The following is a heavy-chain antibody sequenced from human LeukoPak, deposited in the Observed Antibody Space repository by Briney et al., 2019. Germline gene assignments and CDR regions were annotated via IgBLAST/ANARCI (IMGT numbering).Heavy chain of an antibody. V-gene: IGHV1-2*04. CDR3: ARERNDYYDSSGPFDY. CDR1: GYTFTGYY. Sequence: ASVKVSCKASGYTFTGYYMHWVRQAPGQGLEWMGWINPNSGGTNYAQKFQGWVTMTRDTSISTAYMGLSRLRSDDTAVYYCARERNDYYDSSGPFDYWGQGTLVTVSS. J-gene: IGHJ4*02. D-gene: IGHD3-22*01. CDR2: INPNSGGT.